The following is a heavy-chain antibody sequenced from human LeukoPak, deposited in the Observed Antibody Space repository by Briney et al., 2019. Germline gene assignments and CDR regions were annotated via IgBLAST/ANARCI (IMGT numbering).Heavy chain of an antibody. CDR2: IYYSGST. D-gene: IGHD2-21*02. Sequence: KPSETLSLTCTVSGGSVSSGSYYWRWIRQPPGKGLEWIGYIYYSGSTNYNPSLKSRVTISVDTSKNQFSLKLSSVTAADTAVYYCAKVGGVTGGDYWGQGTLVTVSS. CDR3: AKVGGVTGGDY. CDR1: GGSVSSGSYY. J-gene: IGHJ4*02. V-gene: IGHV4-61*01.